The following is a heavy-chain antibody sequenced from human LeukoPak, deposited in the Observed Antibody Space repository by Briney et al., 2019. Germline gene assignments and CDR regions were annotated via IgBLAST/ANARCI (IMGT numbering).Heavy chain of an antibody. Sequence: GGSLRLSCAASGFAFSTYWMDWVRQAPGKGLERVGNINQDGSVKHYVDSVRGRFTISRDNARNSVYLQMNALRVEDTAVYYCARNAPFDYWGQGTLVTVSS. CDR3: ARNAPFDY. CDR1: GFAFSTYW. J-gene: IGHJ4*02. V-gene: IGHV3-7*01. CDR2: INQDGSVK.